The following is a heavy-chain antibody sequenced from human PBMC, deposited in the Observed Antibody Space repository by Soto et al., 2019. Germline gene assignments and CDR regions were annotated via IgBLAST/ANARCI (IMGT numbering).Heavy chain of an antibody. V-gene: IGHV3-30-3*01. CDR3: VGASMWTGKGLEY. J-gene: IGHJ4*02. CDR1: GFTFKSYT. CDR2: ISYDGSNK. Sequence: AGGSLRLSCATSGFTFKSYTLHWVRQTPGRGLQWVAVISYDGSNKYYADSVRGRFTISGDNSNSTLYLQMNSLRADDSAVYYCVGASMWTGKGLEYWGQGALVTVSS. D-gene: IGHD3-10*02.